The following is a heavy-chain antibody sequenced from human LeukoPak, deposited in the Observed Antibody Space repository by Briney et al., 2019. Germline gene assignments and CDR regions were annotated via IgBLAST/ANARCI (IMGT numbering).Heavy chain of an antibody. CDR1: GYTFTAYY. CDR2: LNPYSGGT. Sequence: ASVKVSCKASGYTFTAYYTHWVRQAPAQGLEWMGWLNPYSGGTKYAPKFQGRVTMTRDTSTSTAYMELSSLNSDETAVYYCARVAPTFWGVYCSFDYWGQGTLGTVSS. V-gene: IGHV1-2*02. CDR3: ARVAPTFWGVYCSFDY. D-gene: IGHD3-3*01. J-gene: IGHJ4*02.